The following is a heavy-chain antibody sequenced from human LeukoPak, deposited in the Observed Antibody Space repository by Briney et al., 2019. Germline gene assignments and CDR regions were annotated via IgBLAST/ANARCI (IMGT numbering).Heavy chain of an antibody. CDR2: INHSGST. CDR3: ASFHTPDSSGYYPKGARFDY. CDR1: GGSLNGYY. Sequence: SETLSLTCAVYGGSLNGYYWSWLRQPPGKGLEWIWEINHSGSTNYNPSLKSRVTISVDTSKNQFSLKLSSVTAADTAVYYCASFHTPDSSGYYPKGARFDYWSQGTQVTVSS. V-gene: IGHV4-34*01. D-gene: IGHD3-22*01. J-gene: IGHJ4*02.